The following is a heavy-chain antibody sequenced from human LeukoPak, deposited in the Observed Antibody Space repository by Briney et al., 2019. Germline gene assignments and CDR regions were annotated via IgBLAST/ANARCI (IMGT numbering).Heavy chain of an antibody. J-gene: IGHJ1*01. V-gene: IGHV3-66*01. CDR2: IYSGGST. CDR3: ARDRSGYFQN. D-gene: IGHD3-3*01. Sequence: GGSLRLSCAASGFTFSSSPMHWVRQAPGKGLEWVSVIYSGGSTYYADSVKGRFTISRDNSKNTLYLQMNSLRAEDTAVYYCARDRSGYFQNWGQGTLVTVSS. CDR1: GFTFSSSP.